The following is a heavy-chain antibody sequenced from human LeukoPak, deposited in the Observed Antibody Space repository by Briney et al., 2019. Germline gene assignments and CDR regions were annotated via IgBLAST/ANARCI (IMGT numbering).Heavy chain of an antibody. CDR1: GGSISRSNDC. J-gene: IGHJ4*02. Sequence: SETLSLTCSVSGGSISRSNDCWGWIRQPPGKGLEWIGSIYDSGSTYYNPSLNSRVSISVDTSQNQFSLKLSSVTAADTAVYYCARKLWSYYFDYWGQGNLVTVSS. CDR2: IYDSGST. CDR3: ARKLWSYYFDY. V-gene: IGHV4-39*01. D-gene: IGHD3-10*01.